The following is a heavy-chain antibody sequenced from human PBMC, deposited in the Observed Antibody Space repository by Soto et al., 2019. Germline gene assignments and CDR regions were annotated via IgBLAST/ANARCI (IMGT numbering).Heavy chain of an antibody. CDR2: IYYSGST. D-gene: IGHD1-20*01. J-gene: IGHJ4*02. CDR1: GCSISSGGYY. V-gene: IGHV4-31*03. Sequence: QVQLQESGPGLVKPSQTLSLTCTVSGCSISSGGYYWRWISQHPGKGLEWIGYIYYSGSTYYNPSLKRRVTISVDTSKNQFSLKLSSVTAADTAVYYCARFIPGTGSDYWGQGTLVTVSS. CDR3: ARFIPGTGSDY.